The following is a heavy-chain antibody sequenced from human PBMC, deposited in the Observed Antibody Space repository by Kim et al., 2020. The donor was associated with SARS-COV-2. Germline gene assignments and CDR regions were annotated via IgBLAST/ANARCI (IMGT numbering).Heavy chain of an antibody. J-gene: IGHJ6*02. CDR1: EFTFSTYG. D-gene: IGHD3-16*01. CDR3: AISSNWYLGVGEL. CDR2: MSHDGSNK. V-gene: IGHV3-30*03. Sequence: GGSLRLSCAVSEFTFSTYGMHWVRQTPGKGLEWVAVMSHDGSNKHYADSAKGRFTISSDNSKNTQYLQMNSLRAEDTAVYYCAISSNWYLGVGELWGQGTTVTVSS.